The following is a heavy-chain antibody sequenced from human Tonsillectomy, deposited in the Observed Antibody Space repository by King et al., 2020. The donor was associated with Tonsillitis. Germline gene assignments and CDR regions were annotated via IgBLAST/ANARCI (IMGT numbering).Heavy chain of an antibody. CDR3: ARSSVCRGGSCLEVSFDS. V-gene: IGHV4-39*01. Sequence: LQLQESGPGLVKPSETLSLTCTVSGGSISSSSYYWGWIRQPPGKGLEWIGSIYYSGSTYYNPSLKSRVTISVDTSKNQFSLKLSSVTSADTAVYYCARSSVCRGGSCLEVSFDSWGQGTLVTVSS. D-gene: IGHD2-15*01. CDR1: GGSISSSSYY. CDR2: IYYSGST. J-gene: IGHJ4*02.